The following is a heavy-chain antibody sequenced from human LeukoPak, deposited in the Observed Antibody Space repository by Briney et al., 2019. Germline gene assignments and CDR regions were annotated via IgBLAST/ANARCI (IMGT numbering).Heavy chain of an antibody. CDR1: GFTFGSYS. V-gene: IGHV3-23*01. D-gene: IGHD2-2*01. J-gene: IGHJ3*02. CDR3: TRDQRKYCSRTTCFVFDI. CDR2: ISGSGGST. Sequence: GGSLRLSCAASGFTFGSYSMSWVRQAPGKGLEWVSAISGSGGSTNYADSVKGRFTISRDNSKNTLYLQMNSLRAEDTAVYYCTRDQRKYCSRTTCFVFDIWGQGTVVSVSS.